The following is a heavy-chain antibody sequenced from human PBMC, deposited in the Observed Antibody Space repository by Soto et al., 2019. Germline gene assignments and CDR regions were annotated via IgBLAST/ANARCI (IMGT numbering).Heavy chain of an antibody. CDR3: AKYDDIGARTLDY. CDR1: SVSMSISHG. J-gene: IGHJ4*02. Sequence: QVLQQESGPGLVRPSGTLSLTCVASSVSMSISHGWSWVRQPPGKGLEWIGEIHHTGSTNYNPSLKTRVTISVDKSKDQFSLILNSLTAADTAVYYCAKYDDIGARTLDYWGQGTLVSVSS. CDR2: IHHTGST. D-gene: IGHD3-22*01. V-gene: IGHV4-4*02.